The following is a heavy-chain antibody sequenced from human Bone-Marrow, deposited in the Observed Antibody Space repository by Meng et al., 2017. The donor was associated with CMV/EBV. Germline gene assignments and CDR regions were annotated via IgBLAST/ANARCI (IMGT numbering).Heavy chain of an antibody. CDR1: GFTFSSYG. V-gene: IGHV3-33*06. CDR2: IWYDGSNK. J-gene: IGHJ1*01. Sequence: GESLKISCAASGFTFSSYGMHWVRQAPGKGLEWVAVIWYDGSNKYYADSVKGRFTISRDSSKNTLYLQMNSLRAEDTAVYYCAKDYCSSTSCSSFQHWGQGTLVTVSS. CDR3: AKDYCSSTSCSSFQH. D-gene: IGHD2-2*01.